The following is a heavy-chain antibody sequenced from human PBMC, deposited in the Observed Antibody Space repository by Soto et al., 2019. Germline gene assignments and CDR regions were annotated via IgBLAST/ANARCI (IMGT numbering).Heavy chain of an antibody. D-gene: IGHD6-6*01. CDR2: TGGSGSSST. CDR1: GFTFSRYA. CDR3: TKDARIAVRPDFYYGMDV. V-gene: IGHV3-23*01. Sequence: EVQLLESGGGLVQPGGSLTLSCAASGFTFSRYAMSWVRQAPGKGLEWVSATGGSGSSSTYYADYVKGRFTISRDNSKSTLYLEMNSLRDEDTAVYYCTKDARIAVRPDFYYGMDVWGQGTTVTVSS. J-gene: IGHJ6*02.